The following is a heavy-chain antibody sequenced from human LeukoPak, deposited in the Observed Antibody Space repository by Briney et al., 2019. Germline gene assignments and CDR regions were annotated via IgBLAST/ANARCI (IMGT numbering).Heavy chain of an antibody. CDR2: INGSGDRT. CDR1: GFTFSSYS. CDR3: AKAPRGFQWFVDF. J-gene: IGHJ4*02. D-gene: IGHD3-22*01. Sequence: PGGSLRLSCAASGFTFSSYSMNWVRQAPGKGLEWVSDINGSGDRTFHADPVKGRFTISRDNSKNKLYLQMNDLRAEDTAVYYCAKAPRGFQWFVDFWGQGTLVTVSS. V-gene: IGHV3-23*01.